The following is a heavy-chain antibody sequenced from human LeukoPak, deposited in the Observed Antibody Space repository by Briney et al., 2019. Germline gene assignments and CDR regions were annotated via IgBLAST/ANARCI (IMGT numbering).Heavy chain of an antibody. CDR1: GYTFTSYA. CDR3: ARRWLQRGANFDY. D-gene: IGHD5-24*01. V-gene: IGHV1-3*01. J-gene: IGHJ4*02. CDR2: INAGNGNT. Sequence: ASVKVSCKASGYTFTSYAMHWVRQAPGQRLEWMGWINAGNGNTKYSQKFQGRVTITRDTSASTAYMELSSLRSEDTAVYYRARRWLQRGANFDYWGQGTLVTVSS.